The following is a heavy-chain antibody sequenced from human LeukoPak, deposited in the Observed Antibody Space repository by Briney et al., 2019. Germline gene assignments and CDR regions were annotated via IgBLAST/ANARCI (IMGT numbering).Heavy chain of an antibody. J-gene: IGHJ6*02. CDR3: ARCKVDGSGYYCYYGMDV. Sequence: SVKVSCKASGGTFSSYAISWVRQAPGQGLEWMGGIIPIFGTANYAQKFQGRVTITADESTSTAYMELSSLRSEDTAVYYCARCKVDGSGYYCYYGMDVWGQGTTVTVSS. CDR1: GGTFSSYA. CDR2: IIPIFGTA. D-gene: IGHD3-10*01. V-gene: IGHV1-69*13.